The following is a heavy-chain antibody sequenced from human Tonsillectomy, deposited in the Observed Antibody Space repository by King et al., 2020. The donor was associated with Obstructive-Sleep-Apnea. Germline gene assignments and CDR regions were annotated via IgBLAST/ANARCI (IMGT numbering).Heavy chain of an antibody. CDR2: IYTSGST. Sequence: QLQESGPGLVKPSETLSLTCTVSGGSISSYYWSWIRQPAGKGLEWIGRIYTSGSTNYNPSLKSRVTMSVDTSKNQFSLKLSSVTAADTAVYYCARVDGDCSGGSCYQNWFDPWGQGTLVTVSS. J-gene: IGHJ5*02. CDR1: GGSISSYY. V-gene: IGHV4-4*07. D-gene: IGHD2-15*01. CDR3: ARVDGDCSGGSCYQNWFDP.